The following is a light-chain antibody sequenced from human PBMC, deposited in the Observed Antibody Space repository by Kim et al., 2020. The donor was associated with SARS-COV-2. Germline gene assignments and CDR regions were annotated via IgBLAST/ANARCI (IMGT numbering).Light chain of an antibody. Sequence: SYELTQPPSVSVAPGKTAIITCGGNNIGTKTAHWYQQKPGQAPVLLITYDDDRPSGIPERFSGSNSGNTATLTVSRVEAGDEADYYCQVWDGRIDKYVFGTGTKVTVL. J-gene: IGLJ1*01. V-gene: IGLV3-21*04. CDR3: QVWDGRIDKYV. CDR2: YDD. CDR1: NIGTKT.